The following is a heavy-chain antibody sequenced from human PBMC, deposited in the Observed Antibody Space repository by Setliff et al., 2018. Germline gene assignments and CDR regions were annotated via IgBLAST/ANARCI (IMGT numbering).Heavy chain of an antibody. V-gene: IGHV1-18*01. D-gene: IGHD3-9*01. CDR1: GYTLTKLP. CDR2: ISTYNGKT. CDR3: ARGAVRYFDWLLPTLDY. Sequence: ASVKVSCKVSGYTLTKLPMHWVRQAPGQGLEWMGWISTYNGKTNYAQKFQGRVTITTDESTSTAYMELSSLRSEDTAVYYCARGAVRYFDWLLPTLDYWGQGTLVTVSS. J-gene: IGHJ4*02.